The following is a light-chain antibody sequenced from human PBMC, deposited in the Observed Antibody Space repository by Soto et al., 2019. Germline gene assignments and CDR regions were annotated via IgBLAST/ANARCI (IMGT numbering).Light chain of an antibody. J-gene: IGKJ1*01. V-gene: IGKV3-15*01. CDR3: KQYNNWPRT. CDR1: QSVGSN. Sequence: EIVRTQSPATLSVSPGERATLSCRASQSVGSNLAWYQHKLGQAPRLLIYGASTRATGIPARFSGSGSGTEFPHTISSLQSEDLAVYYCKQYNNWPRTFGQGTKVEIK. CDR2: GAS.